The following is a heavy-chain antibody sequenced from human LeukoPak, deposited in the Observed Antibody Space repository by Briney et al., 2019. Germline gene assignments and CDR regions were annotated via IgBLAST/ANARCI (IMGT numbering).Heavy chain of an antibody. Sequence: SETLSLTCAVYGGSFSGYSWSWIRQPPGKGLEWIGEIRRSGSTNYNPSLKSRVTISVDTSKNQFSLKLSSVTAADTAVYYCARIDARYCSGGSCYRSFDYWGQGTLVTVSS. CDR1: GGSFSGYS. V-gene: IGHV4-34*01. CDR2: IRRSGST. D-gene: IGHD2-15*01. CDR3: ARIDARYCSGGSCYRSFDY. J-gene: IGHJ4*02.